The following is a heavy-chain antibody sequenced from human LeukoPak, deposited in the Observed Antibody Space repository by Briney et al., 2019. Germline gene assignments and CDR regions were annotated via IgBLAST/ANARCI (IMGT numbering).Heavy chain of an antibody. V-gene: IGHV3-23*01. CDR1: GFTFSSYA. J-gene: IGHJ3*02. CDR3: AKRWKDYSSGWYDAFDI. D-gene: IGHD6-19*01. Sequence: PGGSLRLSCAASGFTFSSYAMSWVRQAPGKGLEWVSAISGSGGSTYYADSVKGRFTISRDNSKNTLYLQMNSLRAEDTAVYYCAKRWKDYSSGWYDAFDIWGQGTMVTVSS. CDR2: ISGSGGST.